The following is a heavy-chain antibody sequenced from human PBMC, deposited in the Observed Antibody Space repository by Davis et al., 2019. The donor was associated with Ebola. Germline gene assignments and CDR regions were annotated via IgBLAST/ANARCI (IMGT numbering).Heavy chain of an antibody. J-gene: IGHJ5*02. Sequence: ASVKVSCKASGYTFKNYAISWVRQAPGQGLEWMGWISAYNGNTNYAQILQGRVTMTTDTSTGTAYMELRSLRSDDTAVYYCARDGSYYDTGDDSPWGQGTLVTVSS. V-gene: IGHV1-18*01. CDR1: GYTFKNYA. D-gene: IGHD3-16*01. CDR2: ISAYNGNT. CDR3: ARDGSYYDTGDDSP.